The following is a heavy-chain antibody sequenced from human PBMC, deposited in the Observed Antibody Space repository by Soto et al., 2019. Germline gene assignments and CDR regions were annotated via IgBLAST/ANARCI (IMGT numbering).Heavy chain of an antibody. CDR3: AKVSACFWKKNDAFDI. CDR2: ISGSGGST. Sequence: EVQLLESGGGLVQPGGSLRLSCAASGFTFSGYAMSWVRQAPGKGLEWVSAISGSGGSTYYADSVKGRFTISRDNSKNPQYLQMNSLRAEDTDVYYCAKVSACFWKKNDAFDIWFQRTMVTVSS. CDR1: GFTFSGYA. V-gene: IGHV3-23*01. J-gene: IGHJ3*02. D-gene: IGHD1-1*01.